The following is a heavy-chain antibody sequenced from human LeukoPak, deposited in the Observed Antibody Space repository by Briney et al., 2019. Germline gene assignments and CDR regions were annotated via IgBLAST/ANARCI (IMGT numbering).Heavy chain of an antibody. CDR3: ARLRGYCMDV. CDR2: IRSSNNYI. V-gene: IGHV3-21*01. Sequence: GGSLRLSCAASGFTFSSHSMNWVRQAPGKGLEWVSSIRSSNNYIFYADSVKGRFTISRDNAKNSLYLQMNSLRAEDTAVYYCARLRGYCMDVWGKGTTVTVSS. J-gene: IGHJ6*03. CDR1: GFTFSSHS.